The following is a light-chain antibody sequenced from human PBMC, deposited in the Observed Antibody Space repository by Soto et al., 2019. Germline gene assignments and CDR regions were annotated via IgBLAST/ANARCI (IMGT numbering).Light chain of an antibody. V-gene: IGLV2-14*01. J-gene: IGLJ3*02. CDR3: GSFTTSRIWV. CDR2: GVN. Sequence: QSALTQPASVSGSPGQSITVSCTGSSSDFGDDKYVSWYQQQPGKGPNLLIYGVNSRPSGMSNRFSGSKSGNTASLTISGLQVEDEAEYFCGSFTTSRIWVFGGGTKLPVL. CDR1: SSDFGDDKY.